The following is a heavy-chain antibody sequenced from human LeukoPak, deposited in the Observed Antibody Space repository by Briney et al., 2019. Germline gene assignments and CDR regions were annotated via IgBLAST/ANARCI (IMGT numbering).Heavy chain of an antibody. CDR1: GGSISSYY. Sequence: SETLSLTCTVSGGSISSYYWSWIRQPAGKGLEWIGRIHTSGSTNYNPSLKSRLTMSVDTSKNQFSLKSNSVTAADTAVYYCVRAGDYGDYVGWFDPWGQGTLVTVSS. D-gene: IGHD4-17*01. J-gene: IGHJ5*02. CDR2: IHTSGST. V-gene: IGHV4-4*07. CDR3: VRAGDYGDYVGWFDP.